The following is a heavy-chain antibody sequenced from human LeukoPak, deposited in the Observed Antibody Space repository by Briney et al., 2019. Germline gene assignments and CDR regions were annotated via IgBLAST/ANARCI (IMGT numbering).Heavy chain of an antibody. CDR3: ARGRFSGYGAD. J-gene: IGHJ4*02. CDR1: GYTFTDYF. V-gene: IGHV1-2*02. Sequence: GASVKVSCKASGYTFTDYFMHWVRQAPGQGLEWMGWINPNSGGTNFAQKFQGRVTMTRDTSISTAYMELSSLTSDDTAVYYSARGRFSGYGADWGQETLVTVSS. CDR2: INPNSGGT. D-gene: IGHD5-12*01.